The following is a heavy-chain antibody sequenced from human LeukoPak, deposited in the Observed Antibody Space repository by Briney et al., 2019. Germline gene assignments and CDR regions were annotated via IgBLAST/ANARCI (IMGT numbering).Heavy chain of an antibody. J-gene: IGHJ4*02. D-gene: IGHD6-19*01. V-gene: IGHV4-59*01. CDR2: IYYTGST. Sequence: SGTLSLTCTVSGGSINSDYWSWLRQPPGKGLEWIGYIYYTGSTNYNPSLKNRVTISVDTSRKQFSLKMSYVTAADTAVYYCARGAGWYQFWGQGTLVTVSS. CDR1: GGSINSDY. CDR3: ARGAGWYQF.